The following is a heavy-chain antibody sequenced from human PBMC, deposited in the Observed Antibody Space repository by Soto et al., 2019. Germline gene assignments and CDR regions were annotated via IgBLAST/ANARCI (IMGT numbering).Heavy chain of an antibody. Sequence: EVQLVESGGGLVQPGRSLRLSCAASGFTFDGFALPWVRRVPGQGLEWVSSITWNSNVIGYADSVQGRFPISRDNAKNSLYLKMNSLRPEDTAFYYCTRGGPDAFCGGGRCYFDYWGQGTLVTVSS. V-gene: IGHV3-9*01. J-gene: IGHJ4*02. CDR3: TRGGPDAFCGGGRCYFDY. D-gene: IGHD2-15*01. CDR2: ITWNSNVI. CDR1: GFTFDGFA.